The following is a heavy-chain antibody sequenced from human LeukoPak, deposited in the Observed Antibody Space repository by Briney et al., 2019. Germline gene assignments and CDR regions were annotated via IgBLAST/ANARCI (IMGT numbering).Heavy chain of an antibody. CDR2: ISGSGGST. J-gene: IGHJ3*02. D-gene: IGHD2-15*01. Sequence: GGSLRLSCAASGFTFSSYAMSWVRQAPGKGLGWVSAISGSGGSTYYADSVKGRFTISRDNSKNTLYLQMNSLRAEDTAVYYCAKDRPDIVVVVAATPYDAFDIWGQGTMVTVSS. V-gene: IGHV3-23*01. CDR3: AKDRPDIVVVVAATPYDAFDI. CDR1: GFTFSSYA.